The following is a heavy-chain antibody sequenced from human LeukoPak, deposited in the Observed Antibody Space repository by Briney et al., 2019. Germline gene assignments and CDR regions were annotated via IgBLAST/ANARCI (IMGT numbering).Heavy chain of an antibody. CDR1: GFTFSSYA. V-gene: IGHV3-23*01. D-gene: IGHD6-19*01. CDR3: AKDHGYSSGWYGDWFDP. Sequence: PGGSLRLSCAASGFTFSSYAMSWVRQAPGKGLEWVSAISGSGGSTYYADSVKGRFTISRDNSKNTLYLQMNSLRAEDTAVYYCAKDHGYSSGWYGDWFDPWGQGTLVTVST. CDR2: ISGSGGST. J-gene: IGHJ5*02.